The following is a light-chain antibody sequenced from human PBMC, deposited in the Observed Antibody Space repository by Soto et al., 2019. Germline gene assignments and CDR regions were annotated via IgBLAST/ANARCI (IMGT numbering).Light chain of an antibody. CDR2: KAS. CDR1: QSIRNW. V-gene: IGKV1-5*03. CDR3: QQYNDNWT. Sequence: DIQMTQSPSTLSASVGDRVTITCRASQSIRNWLAWYQQKPGQAPKLLSYKASTLQSGVPSRFSGSGSGTEFTLAISSLQPDDSATYYCQQYNDNWTFGQGTKVEIK. J-gene: IGKJ1*01.